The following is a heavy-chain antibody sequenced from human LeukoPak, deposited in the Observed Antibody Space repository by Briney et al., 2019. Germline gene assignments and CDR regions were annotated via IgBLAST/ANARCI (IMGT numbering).Heavy chain of an antibody. D-gene: IGHD2-15*01. V-gene: IGHV3-23*01. J-gene: IGHJ4*02. CDR2: ISGSGGST. Sequence: GGSLRLSCVASGFTFSSYAMSWVRQAPGKGLEWVSAISGSGGSTYYADSVKGRFTISRDNSKNTLYLQMNSLRAEDTAVYYCAKDLYCSGGSCYSGRVYWGQGTLVTVSS. CDR1: GFTFSSYA. CDR3: AKDLYCSGGSCYSGRVY.